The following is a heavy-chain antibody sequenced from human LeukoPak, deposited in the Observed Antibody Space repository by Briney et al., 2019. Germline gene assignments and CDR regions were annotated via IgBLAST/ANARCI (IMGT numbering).Heavy chain of an antibody. D-gene: IGHD3-22*01. CDR1: GFTFSSYA. CDR3: AKGIRYDSSGYYNWFDP. V-gene: IGHV3-23*01. Sequence: SGGSLRLSCAASGFTFSSYAMSWVRQAPGKGLEWVSAISGSGGSTYYADSVKGRFTISRDNSKNTLYLQMNSLRAEDTAVYYCAKGIRYDSSGYYNWFDPWGQGTLVTVSS. CDR2: ISGSGGST. J-gene: IGHJ5*02.